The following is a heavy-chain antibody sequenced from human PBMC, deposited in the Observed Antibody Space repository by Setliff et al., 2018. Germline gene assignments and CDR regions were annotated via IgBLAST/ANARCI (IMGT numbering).Heavy chain of an antibody. J-gene: IGHJ6*03. Sequence: ASVKVSCKASGYSFSTYAMSWIRQAPGQGIEWMGWINTNTGNPSYAQGFTGRFVFSLDTSVSTAYLQISSLKPEDTAMYYCARASRFATIVWKGDYYMDVWGKGTTVTVSS. V-gene: IGHV7-4-1*02. CDR2: INTNTGNP. CDR1: GYSFSTYA. D-gene: IGHD3-16*02. CDR3: ARASRFATIVWKGDYYMDV.